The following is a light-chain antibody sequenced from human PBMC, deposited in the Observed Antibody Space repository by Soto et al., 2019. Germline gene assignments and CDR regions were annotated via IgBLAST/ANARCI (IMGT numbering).Light chain of an antibody. CDR2: LNSDGSH. J-gene: IGLJ2*01. Sequence: QAVVTQSPSASASLGASVKLTCTLSSGHNNYAIAWHQQQPEKGPRYLMKLNSDGSHSKGDGIPDRFSGSSSGTERYLTIPSLQSEDEADYYCQTWGTGIQVFGGGTKLTVL. CDR3: QTWGTGIQV. CDR1: SGHNNYA. V-gene: IGLV4-69*01.